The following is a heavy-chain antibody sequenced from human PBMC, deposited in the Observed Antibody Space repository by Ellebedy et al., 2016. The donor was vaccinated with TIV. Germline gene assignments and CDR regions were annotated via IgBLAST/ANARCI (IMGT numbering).Heavy chain of an antibody. J-gene: IGHJ4*02. CDR1: GFTFSSYD. CDR3: ARMADFDY. CDR2: ISSSGTI. Sequence: GGSLRLSCVASGFTFSSYDMNWVRQAPGKGLEWVSYISSSGTIYYADSVKGRFTISRDNAKNSLYLQMNSLRADDTAVYYCARMADFDYWGQGTLVTVSS. V-gene: IGHV3-48*03. D-gene: IGHD5-24*01.